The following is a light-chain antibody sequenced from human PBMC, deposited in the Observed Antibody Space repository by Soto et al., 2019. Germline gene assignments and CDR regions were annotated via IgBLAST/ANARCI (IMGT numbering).Light chain of an antibody. J-gene: IGLJ1*01. CDR3: QSYDTSLSALYV. CDR1: NSNIGAGYD. V-gene: IGLV1-40*01. Sequence: QSVLTQPPSVSGAPGQRVTISCTGSNSNIGAGYDVHWYQLLPGTAPKLLIYGNSNRPSGVPDRFSGSKSGTSASLAITGLQAEDEADYYCQSYDTSLSALYVFGTGTKVTVI. CDR2: GNS.